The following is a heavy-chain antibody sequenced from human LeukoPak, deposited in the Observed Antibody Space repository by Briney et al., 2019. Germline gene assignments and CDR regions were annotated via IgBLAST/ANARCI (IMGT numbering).Heavy chain of an antibody. CDR2: IYHSGST. CDR1: AYSISSGYY. CDR3: ARLSSGYYYYFDF. D-gene: IGHD3-22*01. Sequence: PSETLSLTCTVSAYSISSGYYWGWIRQPPGKGLEWIGSIYHSGSTNYNPSLKSRVTISVDTSKNQFSLKLSSVTAADTAVYYCARLSSGYYYYFDFWGQGTLVTVSS. V-gene: IGHV4-38-2*02. J-gene: IGHJ4*02.